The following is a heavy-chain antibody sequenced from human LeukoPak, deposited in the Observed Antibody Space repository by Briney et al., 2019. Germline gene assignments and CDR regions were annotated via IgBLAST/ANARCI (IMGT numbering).Heavy chain of an antibody. Sequence: PGGSLRLSCAASGFTFSSYAMSWVRQAPGKGLEWVSAISCSGGSTYYADSVKGRFTISRDNSKNTLYLQMNSLRAEDTAVYYCAKESVLLWFGESTNNWFDPWGQGTLVTVSS. CDR2: ISCSGGST. J-gene: IGHJ5*02. V-gene: IGHV3-23*01. CDR1: GFTFSSYA. CDR3: AKESVLLWFGESTNNWFDP. D-gene: IGHD3-10*01.